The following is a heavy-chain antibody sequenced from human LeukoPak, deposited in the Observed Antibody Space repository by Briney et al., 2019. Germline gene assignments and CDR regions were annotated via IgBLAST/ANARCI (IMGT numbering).Heavy chain of an antibody. CDR1: GGTFSIYA. Sequence: EASVKVSFKASGGTFSIYAISWVRQAPGQGLEWMGRIIPILGIANYAQKFQGRVTITADKSTSTAYMELSSLRSEDTAVYYCARATGDQNFDYWGQGTLVTVSS. CDR2: IIPILGIA. CDR3: ARATGDQNFDY. V-gene: IGHV1-69*04. J-gene: IGHJ4*02. D-gene: IGHD3-16*01.